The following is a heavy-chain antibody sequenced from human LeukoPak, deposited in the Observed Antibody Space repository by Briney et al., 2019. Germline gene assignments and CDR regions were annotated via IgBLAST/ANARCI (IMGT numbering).Heavy chain of an antibody. Sequence: ASLRVSCKASGYTFTSYDINWVRQATGQGLEWMGLKNPNSGRTGFAQKFQGKFTMTTETSLGQAYMELSSLTSEDTAVYYCARGPVSSHGMDVWGQGTTDTVS. J-gene: IGHJ6*02. CDR2: KNPNSGRT. CDR1: GYTFTSYD. V-gene: IGHV1-8*01. CDR3: ARGPVSSHGMDV.